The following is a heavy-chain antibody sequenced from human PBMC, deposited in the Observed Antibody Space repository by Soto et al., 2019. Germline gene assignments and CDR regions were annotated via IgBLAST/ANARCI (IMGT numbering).Heavy chain of an antibody. Sequence: QVQLQESGPGLVKPSETLSLSCTVSNGSISNYYGSWIRQPPGKGMEWIGYVHHSWGSFYNPSLQSRVAISLDTATSQFPLMLTSVTATDPAVYYCARQGFGALHGLVAVWGQGITVTVSS. V-gene: IGHV4-59*08. CDR2: VHHSWGS. J-gene: IGHJ6*02. CDR1: NGSISNYY. D-gene: IGHD3-10*01. CDR3: ARQGFGALHGLVAV.